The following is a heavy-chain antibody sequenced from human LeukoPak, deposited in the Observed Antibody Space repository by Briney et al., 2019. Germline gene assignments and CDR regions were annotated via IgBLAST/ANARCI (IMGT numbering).Heavy chain of an antibody. CDR1: GYTFSNYD. CDR2: ISTHNGNT. J-gene: IGHJ6*03. CDR3: ARDVAFYYYMDV. V-gene: IGHV1-18*01. Sequence: GASVKVSCKASGYTFSNYDINWVRQAPGQGLEWMGWISTHNGNTNHAQILQGRVTMTTDKSTSTAYMELRSLRSDDTAVYYCARDVAFYYYMDVWGKGTTVTVSS.